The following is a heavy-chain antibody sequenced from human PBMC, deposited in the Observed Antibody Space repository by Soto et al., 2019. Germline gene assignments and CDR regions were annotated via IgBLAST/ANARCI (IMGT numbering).Heavy chain of an antibody. D-gene: IGHD1-26*01. J-gene: IGHJ4*02. Sequence: EVQLLESGGGLVQPGGSLRLSCAASGFTFTTYAMTWVRQAPGKGLEWVSGIYTSGVPKYADSVQGRFTISRDDSKSTLYLQMNSLRAEDTAVYYCTSEWERDAAAFFDYWGQGTLVTVSS. CDR1: GFTFTTYA. CDR2: IYTSGVP. CDR3: TSEWERDAAAFFDY. V-gene: IGHV3-23*05.